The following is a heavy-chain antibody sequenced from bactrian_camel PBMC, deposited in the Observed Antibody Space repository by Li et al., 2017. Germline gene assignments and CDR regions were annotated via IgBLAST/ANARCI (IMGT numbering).Heavy chain of an antibody. CDR2: LKADGST. D-gene: IGHD5*01. CDR3: AAGWEPSNKKFIDECRNY. J-gene: IGHJ4*01. Sequence: QVQLVESGGGSVQAGGSLRLSCLSSGYTFGGHPGNCGMAWYHQVPGKERELVSALKADGSTIYADSVKGRFIISRDNARTTVHLQMNSLKPEDTAMYYCAAGWEPSNKKFIDECRNYWGQGTQVTVS. CDR1: GYTFGGHP. V-gene: IGHV3S55*01.